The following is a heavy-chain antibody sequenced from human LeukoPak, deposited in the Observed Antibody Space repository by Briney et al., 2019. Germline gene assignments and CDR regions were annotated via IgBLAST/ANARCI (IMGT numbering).Heavy chain of an antibody. Sequence: PGGSLRLSCAASGFTVSSNYMSWVRQAPGMGLEWVSVIYSGGSTYYADSVKGRFTISRDNSKNSLSLQMNSLRAEDTAVYYCARERDGYTHYYYYYMDVWGKGTTVTISS. CDR3: ARERDGYTHYYYYYMDV. V-gene: IGHV3-53*01. CDR1: GFTVSSNY. D-gene: IGHD5-24*01. J-gene: IGHJ6*03. CDR2: IYSGGST.